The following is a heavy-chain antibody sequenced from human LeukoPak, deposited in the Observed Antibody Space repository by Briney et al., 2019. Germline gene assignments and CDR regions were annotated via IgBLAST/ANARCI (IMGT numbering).Heavy chain of an antibody. V-gene: IGHV4-4*07. Sequence: SETLSLTCTVSGRSISSYYWGWIRQPAGNGLEWMGRIYTSGSTNYNPSLKSRVTMSVDTSKNQFSLKLSSVTAADTAVNYCARDRGYSYAFGYWGQGAMVTVSS. CDR2: IYTSGST. J-gene: IGHJ4*02. D-gene: IGHD5-18*01. CDR3: ARDRGYSYAFGY. CDR1: GRSISSYY.